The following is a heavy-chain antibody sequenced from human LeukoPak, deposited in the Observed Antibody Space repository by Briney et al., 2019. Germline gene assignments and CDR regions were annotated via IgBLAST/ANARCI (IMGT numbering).Heavy chain of an antibody. CDR3: ARTYGSGSLDY. Sequence: GGSLRLSCAASGFTFSPYALHWVRQAPGKGLEWVAFIRYDGSNKYYADSVKGRFTISRDNAKNSVYLQMNSLRAEDTAVYYCARTYGSGSLDYGGQGTLVTVSS. CDR2: IRYDGSNK. V-gene: IGHV3-30*02. D-gene: IGHD2-15*01. CDR1: GFTFSPYA. J-gene: IGHJ4*02.